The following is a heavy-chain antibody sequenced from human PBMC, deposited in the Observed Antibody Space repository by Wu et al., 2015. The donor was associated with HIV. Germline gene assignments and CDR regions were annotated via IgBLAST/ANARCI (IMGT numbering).Heavy chain of an antibody. D-gene: IGHD3-3*01. V-gene: IGHV1-2*02. J-gene: IGHJ4*02. Sequence: QVQLVQSGAEVKEPGASVKVSCKASGYTFTAYYIHWVRQAPGQGLGWMGWINPNSGGTNYAQKFQGRVTMTRDTSISTVYMELISLRSEDTGLYFCARGSIGADFWTPFDSWGQGTLVTVSS. CDR2: INPNSGGT. CDR3: ARGSIGADFWTPFDS. CDR1: GYTFTAYY.